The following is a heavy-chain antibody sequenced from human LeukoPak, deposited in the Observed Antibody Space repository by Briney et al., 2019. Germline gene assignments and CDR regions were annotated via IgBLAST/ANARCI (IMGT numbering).Heavy chain of an antibody. Sequence: SETLSLTCTVSGGSIRSYYWSWIRQPPGKGLEWIGYIYYSGSTNYNPSLKSRVTISVDTSKNQFSLKLSSVTAADTAVYYCAREMSSSFNWFDPWGQGTLVTVSS. CDR1: GGSIRSYY. D-gene: IGHD6-13*01. CDR2: IYYSGST. J-gene: IGHJ5*02. CDR3: AREMSSSFNWFDP. V-gene: IGHV4-59*01.